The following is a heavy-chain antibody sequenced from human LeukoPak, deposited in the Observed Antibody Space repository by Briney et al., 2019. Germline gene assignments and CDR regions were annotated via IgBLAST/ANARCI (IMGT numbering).Heavy chain of an antibody. CDR1: GGSISSFS. J-gene: IGHJ6*02. Sequence: SESLSPTRPVSGGSISSFSWRWIRQPARGLMGWVGSILNGVSTNYNPSLKSRVPIPGATPKNQPSLKRTGVNATDAPVYYCAKTVRARIAGTTASNYGMDVWGQGTTVTASS. CDR2: ILNGVST. D-gene: IGHD1-20*01. V-gene: IGHV4-59*01. CDR3: AKTVRARIAGTTASNYGMDV.